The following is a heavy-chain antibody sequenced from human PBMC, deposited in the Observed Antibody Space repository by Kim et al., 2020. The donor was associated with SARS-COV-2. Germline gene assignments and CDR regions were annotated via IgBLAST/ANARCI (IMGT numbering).Heavy chain of an antibody. CDR1: GFTFSSYA. V-gene: IGHV3-23*01. J-gene: IGHJ4*02. D-gene: IGHD3-16*02. CDR2: ISGSGGST. Sequence: GGSLRLSCAASGFTFSSYAMSWVRQAPGKGLEWVSAISGSGGSTYYADSVKGRFTISRDNSKNTLYLQVNSLRAEDTAVYYCAKIPGGYDYVWGSYRYMYYWGQGTLVTVSS. CDR3: AKIPGGYDYVWGSYRYMYY.